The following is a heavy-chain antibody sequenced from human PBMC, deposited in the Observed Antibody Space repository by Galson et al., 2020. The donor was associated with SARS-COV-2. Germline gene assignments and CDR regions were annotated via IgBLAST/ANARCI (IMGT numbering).Heavy chain of an antibody. V-gene: IGHV3-11*01. J-gene: IGHJ4*02. D-gene: IGHD1-26*01. CDR2: ISSSGSTI. Sequence: TGGSLRLSCAASGFTFSDYYMSWIRQAPGKGLEWVSYISSSGSTIYYADSVKGRFTISRDNAKNSLYLQMNSLRAEDTAVYYCARDGTILYSGSYASGGQYYFDYWGQGTLVTVSS. CDR1: GFTFSDYY. CDR3: ARDGTILYSGSYASGGQYYFDY.